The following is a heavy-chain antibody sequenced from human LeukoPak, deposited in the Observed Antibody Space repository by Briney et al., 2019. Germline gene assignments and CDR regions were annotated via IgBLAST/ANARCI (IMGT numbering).Heavy chain of an antibody. J-gene: IGHJ4*02. CDR3: ARDRGGIHYFDY. D-gene: IGHD3-10*01. CDR2: IWYDSSNR. Sequence: AGGSLRLSCAASGFTFSTYWMHWVRQAPGKGLELVAVIWYDSSNRFYADSVEGRFTISRDNSKNTLFLEMSSLRVEDTGVYYCARDRGGIHYFDYWGQGTQVTVSS. CDR1: GFTFSTYW. V-gene: IGHV3-33*08.